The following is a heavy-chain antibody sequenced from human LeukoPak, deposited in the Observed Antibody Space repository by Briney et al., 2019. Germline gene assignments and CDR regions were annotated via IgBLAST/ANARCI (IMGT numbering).Heavy chain of an antibody. V-gene: IGHV1-8*01. CDR2: MNPNSGNT. Sequence: ASVKVSCKASGYTFTSYDINWVRQATGQGLEWMGWMNPNSGNTGYAQKFQGRVAMTRNTSISTAYMELSSLRSEDTAVYCCATQKALWFGELLFRSSYYGMDVWGQGTTVTVSS. CDR3: ATQKALWFGELLFRSSYYGMDV. D-gene: IGHD3-10*01. J-gene: IGHJ6*02. CDR1: GYTFTSYD.